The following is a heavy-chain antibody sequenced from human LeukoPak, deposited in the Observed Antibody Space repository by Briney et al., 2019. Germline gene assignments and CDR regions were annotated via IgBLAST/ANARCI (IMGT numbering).Heavy chain of an antibody. CDR2: IYYSGST. D-gene: IGHD6-19*01. Sequence: SETLSLTCTVSGGSISSYYWSWIRQPPGKGLEWIGYIYYSGSTNYNPSLKSRVTISVDTSKNQFSLKLSSVTAADTAVYYCARSSSAGRRWFDPWGQGTLVTVSP. CDR3: ARSSSAGRRWFDP. J-gene: IGHJ5*02. CDR1: GGSISSYY. V-gene: IGHV4-59*01.